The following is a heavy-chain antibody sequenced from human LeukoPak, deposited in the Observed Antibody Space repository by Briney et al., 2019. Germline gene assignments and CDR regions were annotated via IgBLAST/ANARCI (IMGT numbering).Heavy chain of an antibody. CDR2: ISSRGDSL. D-gene: IGHD2/OR15-2a*01. V-gene: IGHV3-11*01. J-gene: IGHJ6*02. CDR3: AREVVIVPDYFYYGLDV. CDR1: GFTFGDYY. Sequence: GGSLRLSCAASGFTFGDYYMTWIRQAPGKGLEWLSFISSRGDSLYYADSVRGRFTISRDNAKNSLFLQMNSLRAEDTAVYYCAREVVIVPDYFYYGLDVWGQGTTVSVSS.